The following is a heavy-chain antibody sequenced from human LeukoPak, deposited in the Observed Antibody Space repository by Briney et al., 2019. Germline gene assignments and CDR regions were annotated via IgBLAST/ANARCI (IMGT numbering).Heavy chain of an antibody. V-gene: IGHV3-23*01. CDR3: AKESGDYVASDAFDI. CDR2: ISGSGGST. J-gene: IGHJ3*02. Sequence: PGGSLRLSCAASGFTFSIYAMSWVRQAPGKGLEGVSAISGSGGSTYYADSVKGRFTISRDNSKNTLYLQMNSLRAEDTAVYYCAKESGDYVASDAFDIWGQGTMVTVSS. CDR1: GFTFSIYA. D-gene: IGHD4-17*01.